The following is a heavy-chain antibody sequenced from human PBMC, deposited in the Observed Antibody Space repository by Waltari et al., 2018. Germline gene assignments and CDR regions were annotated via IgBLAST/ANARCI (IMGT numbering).Heavy chain of an antibody. D-gene: IGHD6-13*01. CDR3: ARISGYSSSWPTFDY. CDR2: IYYSGST. V-gene: IGHV4-59*08. J-gene: IGHJ4*02. CDR1: GGSISSYY. Sequence: QVQLQESGPGLVKPSETLSLTCTVSGGSISSYYWSWIRQPPGKGLEWIGYIYYSGSTNYNPSLKSRVTISVDTSKNQFSLKLSSVTAADTAVYYCARISGYSSSWPTFDYWGQGTLVTVSS.